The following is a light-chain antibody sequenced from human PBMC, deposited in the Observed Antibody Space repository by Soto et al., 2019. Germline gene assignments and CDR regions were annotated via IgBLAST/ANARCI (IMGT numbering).Light chain of an antibody. CDR1: SSDVGGYNY. CDR2: DVN. V-gene: IGLV2-14*01. Sequence: QSALTQPASVSGSPGQSITISCTGTSSDVGGYNYVSWYQQHPGKAPKLMFYDVNTRPSGVSNRFSGSKSGNTASLTSSGLQSEDEADYYCSSYTSSISFGGGTKLTVL. J-gene: IGLJ2*01. CDR3: SSYTSSIS.